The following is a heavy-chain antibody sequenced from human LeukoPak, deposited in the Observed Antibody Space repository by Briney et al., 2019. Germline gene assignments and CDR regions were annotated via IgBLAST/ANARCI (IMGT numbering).Heavy chain of an antibody. V-gene: IGHV3-48*03. CDR2: ISSSGSTI. J-gene: IGHJ4*02. D-gene: IGHD3-16*01. CDR3: ARVLSSGGGYDYYDY. CDR1: GFTFSSYE. Sequence: GGSLRLSCAASGFTFSSYEMNWVRQAPGKGLEWVSYISSSGSTIYYADSVKGRFTISRDNAKYSLYLQMNSLRAEDTAVYYCARVLSSGGGYDYYDYWGQGTLVTVSS.